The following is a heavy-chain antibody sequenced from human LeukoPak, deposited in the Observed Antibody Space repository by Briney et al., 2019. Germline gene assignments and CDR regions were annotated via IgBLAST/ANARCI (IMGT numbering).Heavy chain of an antibody. CDR1: GYTFTGYY. CDR3: ARVRRTGSSSKYYFDY. J-gene: IGHJ4*02. V-gene: IGHV1-2*02. Sequence: GASVKVSCKASGYTFTGYYMHWVRQAPGQGLEWMGWINPNSGGTNYAQKFQGRVTMTRDTSISTAYMELSRLRSDDTAVYYCARVRRTGSSSKYYFDYWGQGTLVTVSS. CDR2: INPNSGGT. D-gene: IGHD2-2*01.